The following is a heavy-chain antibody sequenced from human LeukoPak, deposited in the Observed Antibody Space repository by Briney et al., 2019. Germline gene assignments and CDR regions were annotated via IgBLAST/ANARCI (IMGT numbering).Heavy chain of an antibody. CDR2: IYYSGST. D-gene: IGHD1-26*01. Sequence: SETLSLTCTVSGGSVSSGSYYWSWIRQPPGKGLAWIGYIYYSGSTNYNPSLKSRVTISVDTSKNQFSLKLSSVTAADTAVYYCARVVVGATRLFDYWGQGTLVTVSS. J-gene: IGHJ4*02. CDR1: GGSVSSGSYY. CDR3: ARVVVGATRLFDY. V-gene: IGHV4-61*01.